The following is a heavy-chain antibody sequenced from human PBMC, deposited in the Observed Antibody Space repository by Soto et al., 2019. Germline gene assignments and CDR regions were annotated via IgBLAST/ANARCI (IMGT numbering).Heavy chain of an antibody. CDR2: IYYSGST. J-gene: IGHJ4*02. V-gene: IGHV4-30-4*01. D-gene: IGHD3-22*01. CDR1: GGSISSGDYY. CDR3: ARGIPPYSGYKT. Sequence: SETLSLTCTVSGGSISSGDYYWSWIRQPPGKGLEWIGYIYYSGSTYYNPSLKSRVTISVDTSKNQFSLKLSSVTAADTAVYYCARGIPPYSGYKTWGQGTLVTVSS.